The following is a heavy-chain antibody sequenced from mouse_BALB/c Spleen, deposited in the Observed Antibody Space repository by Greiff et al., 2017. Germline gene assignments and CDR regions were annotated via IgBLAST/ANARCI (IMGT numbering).Heavy chain of an antibody. CDR1: GFTFSSFG. Sequence: VQLQQSGGGLVQPGGSRKLSCAASGFTFSSFGMHWVRQAPEKGLEWVAYISSGSSTIYYADTVKGRFTISRDNPKNTLFLQMTSLRSEDTAMYYCARSGYYFDYWGQGTTLTVSS. V-gene: IGHV5-17*02. D-gene: IGHD3-1*01. J-gene: IGHJ2*01. CDR2: ISSGSSTI. CDR3: ARSGYYFDY.